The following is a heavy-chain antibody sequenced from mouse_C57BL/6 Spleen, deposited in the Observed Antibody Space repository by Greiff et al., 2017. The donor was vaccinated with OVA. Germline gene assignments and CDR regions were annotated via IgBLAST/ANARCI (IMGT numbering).Heavy chain of an antibody. D-gene: IGHD2-1*01. Sequence: VKLVESGPGLVQPSQSLSITCTASGFSLTSYGVHWVRQSPGKGLEWLGVIWSGGSSDYNAAFISRLIISKDNSKSQVFFKMNSLQADDTAIYYCARNRNYNAMDYWGQGTSVTVSS. J-gene: IGHJ4*01. CDR2: IWSGGSS. CDR3: ARNRNYNAMDY. V-gene: IGHV2-2*01. CDR1: GFSLTSYG.